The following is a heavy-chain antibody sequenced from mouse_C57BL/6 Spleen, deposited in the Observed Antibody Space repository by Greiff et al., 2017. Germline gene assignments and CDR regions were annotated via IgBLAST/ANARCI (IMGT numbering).Heavy chain of an antibody. CDR1: GYTFTDYY. V-gene: IGHV1-19*01. Sequence: EVQLQQSGPVLVKPGASVKMSCKASGYTFTDYYMNWVKQSHGKSLEWIGVINPYNGGTSYNQKFKGKATLTVDKSSSTAYMELTSLTSEDSAVYYCARAPLDGYPSYAMDYWGQGTSVTVSS. CDR3: ARAPLDGYPSYAMDY. J-gene: IGHJ4*01. D-gene: IGHD2-3*01. CDR2: INPYNGGT.